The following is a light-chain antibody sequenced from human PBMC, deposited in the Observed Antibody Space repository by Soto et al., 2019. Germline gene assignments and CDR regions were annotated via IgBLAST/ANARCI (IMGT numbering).Light chain of an antibody. Sequence: EIVMTQSPATLSVSPGERATLSCRASQSVSSNLAWYQQKPGQAPRLLIYGASTRATGIPARFSGSGSWTAFTLTISSLQSEDFAVYYCQQYNNWPWTFSQGTKVEIK. CDR1: QSVSSN. V-gene: IGKV3-15*01. J-gene: IGKJ1*01. CDR3: QQYNNWPWT. CDR2: GAS.